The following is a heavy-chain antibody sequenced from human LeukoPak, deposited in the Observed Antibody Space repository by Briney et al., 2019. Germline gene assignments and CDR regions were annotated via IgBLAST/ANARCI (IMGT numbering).Heavy chain of an antibody. CDR3: ARDPGSYYVSAPGY. V-gene: IGHV3-30*03. D-gene: IGHD1-26*01. CDR1: GFTFSSYG. Sequence: GGSLRLSCAASGFTFSSYGMHWVRQAPGKGLEWVAVISYDGSNKYYADSVKGRFTISRDNSKNTLYLQMNSLRAEDTAVYYCARDPGSYYVSAPGYWGQGTLVTVSS. J-gene: IGHJ4*02. CDR2: ISYDGSNK.